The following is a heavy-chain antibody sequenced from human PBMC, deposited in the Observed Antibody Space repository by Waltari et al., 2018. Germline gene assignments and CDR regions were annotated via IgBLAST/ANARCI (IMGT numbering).Heavy chain of an antibody. V-gene: IGHV3-11*04. J-gene: IGHJ1*01. CDR2: ISDSGSAI. D-gene: IGHD3-10*01. CDR3: AGTLFWFGELSD. CDR1: GFRFNDYY. Sequence: QVHLVESGGGLVKPGGSLRLSCAVTGFRFNDYYMSWIRQAPGKGLEWVSYISDSGSAIYYADSVKGRFTISRDNANNSLYLQMNSLRPEDTAVYYCAGTLFWFGELSDWGQGTLVTVSS.